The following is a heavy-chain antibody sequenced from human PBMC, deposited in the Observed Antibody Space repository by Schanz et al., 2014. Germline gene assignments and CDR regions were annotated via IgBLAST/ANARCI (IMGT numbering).Heavy chain of an antibody. V-gene: IGHV1-18*01. CDR3: ARGGSMVQEINFAY. J-gene: IGHJ4*02. Sequence: QVQLVQSGAEVKKPGASVKVSCKASGYTFISYGIKWVRQAPGQGLEWMGWISAYNGHTDYAQKLQGRVTLTTDTSTSTAYMELRNLRSDDTAVYYCARGGSMVQEINFAYWGQGSLVTVSS. CDR2: ISAYNGHT. D-gene: IGHD3-10*01. CDR1: GYTFISYG.